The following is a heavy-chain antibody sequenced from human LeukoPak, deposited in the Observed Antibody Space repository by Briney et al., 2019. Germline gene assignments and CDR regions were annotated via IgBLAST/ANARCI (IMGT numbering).Heavy chain of an antibody. V-gene: IGHV1-2*06. CDR1: GYTFTGYY. Sequence: ASVKVSCKASGYTFTGYYMHWVRQAPGQGMEWMGRINPNSGGTNYAQNFQGSVTMTRDTSISTAYMELSRLRSDDTAVYYCARDRDYDILTGYSTDAFDIWGQGTMVTVSS. J-gene: IGHJ3*02. D-gene: IGHD3-9*01. CDR2: INPNSGGT. CDR3: ARDRDYDILTGYSTDAFDI.